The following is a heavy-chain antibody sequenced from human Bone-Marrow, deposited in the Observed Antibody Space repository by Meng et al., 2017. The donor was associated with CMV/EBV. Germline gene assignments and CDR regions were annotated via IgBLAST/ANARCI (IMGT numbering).Heavy chain of an antibody. CDR3: ARGYCSGGSCYGYYYGMEV. D-gene: IGHD2-15*01. CDR2: IIPIFGTA. Sequence: SVKVSCKASGGTFSSYAISWVRQAPGQGLEWMGGIIPIFGTANYAQKFQGRVTITTDESTSTAYMELSSLRSEDTAVYYCARGYCSGGSCYGYYYGMEVWGQGTTVTVSS. CDR1: GGTFSSYA. J-gene: IGHJ6*02. V-gene: IGHV1-69*05.